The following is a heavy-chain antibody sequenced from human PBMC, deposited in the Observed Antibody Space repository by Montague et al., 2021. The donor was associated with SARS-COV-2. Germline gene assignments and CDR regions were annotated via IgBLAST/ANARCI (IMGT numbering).Heavy chain of an antibody. CDR2: VRSSGGSP. CDR3: AKDMWDLYYFDY. V-gene: IGHV3-23*01. J-gene: IGHJ4*02. CDR1: GFIFSSFA. Sequence: SLRLSCAASGFIFSSFAMSWVRQAPGKGLEWVSAVRSSGGSPNHADSVKGRFTIYRDNSNNMLYLQMNGLRAEDTAVYYCAKDMWDLYYFDYWGQGTLVTVSS. D-gene: IGHD1-26*01.